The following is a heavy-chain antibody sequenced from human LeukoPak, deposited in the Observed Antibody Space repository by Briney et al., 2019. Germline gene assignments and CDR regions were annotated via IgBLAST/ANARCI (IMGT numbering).Heavy chain of an antibody. CDR2: ISGSGGST. Sequence: GGSLRLSCAASGFTFSSYAMSWVRQAPGKGLEWVSTISGSGGSTYYADSVKGRFTISRDNSKNTLYLLMNSLRAEDTAVYYCARPDLPLILEWPAPYFDYWGQGTLVTVSS. D-gene: IGHD3-3*01. CDR3: ARPDLPLILEWPAPYFDY. J-gene: IGHJ4*02. CDR1: GFTFSSYA. V-gene: IGHV3-23*01.